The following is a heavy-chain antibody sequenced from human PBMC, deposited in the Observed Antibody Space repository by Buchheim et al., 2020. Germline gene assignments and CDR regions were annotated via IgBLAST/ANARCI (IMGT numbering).Heavy chain of an antibody. Sequence: QVQLVQSGAEVKKPGASVKVSCKASGYTFTSYAMHWVRQAPRQRLEWMGWINAGNGNTKYSQKFQGRVTITRDTSASTVYMELSSLRSEDTAVYYCARDLVLGYSYGYSYWGQGTL. J-gene: IGHJ4*02. CDR1: GYTFTSYA. CDR3: ARDLVLGYSYGYSY. D-gene: IGHD5-18*01. CDR2: INAGNGNT. V-gene: IGHV1-3*01.